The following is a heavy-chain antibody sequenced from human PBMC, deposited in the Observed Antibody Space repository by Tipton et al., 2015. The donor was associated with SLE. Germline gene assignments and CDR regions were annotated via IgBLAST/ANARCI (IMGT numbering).Heavy chain of an antibody. Sequence: TLSLTCTVSGASISIGPYFWCWIRQPAGKGLEWIGTIYYTGTTYYSPSLKSRVTLSLHTSKSQFSLKLTSVTAADTALYYCANSFFGSPALFDHWGQGILVAVSS. CDR1: GASISIGPYF. V-gene: IGHV4-39*07. D-gene: IGHD3-3*01. CDR3: ANSFFGSPALFDH. CDR2: IYYTGTT. J-gene: IGHJ4*02.